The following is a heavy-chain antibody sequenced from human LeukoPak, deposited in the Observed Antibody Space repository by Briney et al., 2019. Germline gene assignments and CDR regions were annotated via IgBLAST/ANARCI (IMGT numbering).Heavy chain of an antibody. CDR2: VSRRSSFI. CDR1: GFTFSSYS. V-gene: IGHV3-21*01. CDR3: ARVSDAYDYFFDY. D-gene: IGHD5-12*01. J-gene: IGHJ4*02. Sequence: GGSLRLSCAASGFTFSSYSMNWVRQAPGKGLEWVSSVSRRSSFIFYADSVQGLFTISRDDAKDSLFLQLNSLRAEDTAVYYCARVSDAYDYFFDYWGQGTLVTVS.